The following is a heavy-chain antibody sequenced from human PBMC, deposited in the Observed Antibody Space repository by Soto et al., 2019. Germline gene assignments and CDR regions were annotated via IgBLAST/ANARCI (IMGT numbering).Heavy chain of an antibody. V-gene: IGHV1-2*04. J-gene: IGHJ6*02. Sequence: ASLKASIKASGYTFTGYNMHLVRQAPGKGLEWMGWINPNSGGTNYAQKFQGWVTMTRDTSISTAYMELSRLRSDDTAVYYCARGAYSSSWLGSYYYYYGMDVWGQGTTVTVSS. CDR3: ARGAYSSSWLGSYYYYYGMDV. D-gene: IGHD6-13*01. CDR2: INPNSGGT. CDR1: GYTFTGYN.